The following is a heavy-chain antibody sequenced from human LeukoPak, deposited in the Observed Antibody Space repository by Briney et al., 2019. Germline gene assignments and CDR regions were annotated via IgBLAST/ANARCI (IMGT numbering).Heavy chain of an antibody. J-gene: IGHJ4*02. Sequence: GGSLRLSCAASGFTFSSYSMNWVRQAPGKGLEWVSSISSSSSYIYYADSVKGRFTISRDNAKNSLYLQMNSLRAEDTAVYYCARGSDSSGYYPTHFDYWGQGTLVTVSS. CDR3: ARGSDSSGYYPTHFDY. CDR2: ISSSSSYI. V-gene: IGHV3-21*01. D-gene: IGHD3-22*01. CDR1: GFTFSSYS.